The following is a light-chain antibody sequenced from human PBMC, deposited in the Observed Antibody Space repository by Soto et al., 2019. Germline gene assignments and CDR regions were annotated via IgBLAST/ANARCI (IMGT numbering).Light chain of an antibody. V-gene: IGKV2-30*01. J-gene: IGKJ1*01. CDR1: QSLEYSDGNTF. CDR3: MQGTHWPWT. CDR2: QVS. Sequence: DVVLTQSPLSLPVTLGQPASMSCRSSQSLEYSDGNTFLNWFHQRPGQSPRPLIYQVSNRDSGVPDRFTGSGSGTDFTLRISRVEAEDVGLYFCMQGTHWPWTFGQGTKVEI.